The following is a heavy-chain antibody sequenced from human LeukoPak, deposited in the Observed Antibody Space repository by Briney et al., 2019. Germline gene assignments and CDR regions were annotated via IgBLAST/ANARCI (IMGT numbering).Heavy chain of an antibody. V-gene: IGHV4-39*01. Sequence: SETLSLTCAVSGGSISSGGYSWSWLRQPPGKGLEWIGSISYSGSTYYNPSLKSRVTISVDTSKNQFSLKLSSVTAADTAVYYCARRCKCSGGNCYSYYYYAMDVWGQGTTVTVSS. CDR2: ISYSGST. CDR1: GGSISSGGYS. CDR3: ARRCKCSGGNCYSYYYYAMDV. J-gene: IGHJ6*02. D-gene: IGHD2-15*01.